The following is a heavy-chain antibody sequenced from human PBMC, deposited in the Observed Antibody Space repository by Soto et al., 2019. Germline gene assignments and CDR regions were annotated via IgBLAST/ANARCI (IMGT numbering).Heavy chain of an antibody. CDR2: INHSGST. D-gene: IGHD6-19*01. V-gene: IGHV4-34*01. Sequence: SETLSLTCAVYGGSFNGYYWSWIRQPPGKGLEWIGKINHSGSTNYNPSLKSRVTISADRSKNQFSLKLSSVTAADTAVYYCARAHSSDLYFDYWGQGTPVTVSP. J-gene: IGHJ4*02. CDR1: GGSFNGYY. CDR3: ARAHSSDLYFDY.